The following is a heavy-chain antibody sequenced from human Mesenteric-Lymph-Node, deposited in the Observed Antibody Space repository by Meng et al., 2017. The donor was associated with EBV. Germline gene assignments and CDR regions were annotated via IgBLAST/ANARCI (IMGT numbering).Heavy chain of an antibody. J-gene: IGHJ4*02. Sequence: QVQLGQSGAEVEKPGASVKLSCKASGYTFTNYYIHWVRQAPGQGLERMGTINPNGGTTSFSHKFQGRVAMARDTSTSTVYMELTSLRSEDTAMYYCAREGSSGSYFDYWGQGTLVTVSS. CDR3: AREGSSGSYFDY. D-gene: IGHD3-22*01. V-gene: IGHV1-46*01. CDR1: GYTFTNYY. CDR2: INPNGGTT.